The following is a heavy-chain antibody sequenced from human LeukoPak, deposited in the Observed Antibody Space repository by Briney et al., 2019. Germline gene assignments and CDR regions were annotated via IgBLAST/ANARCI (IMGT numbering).Heavy chain of an antibody. V-gene: IGHV4-39*01. J-gene: IGHJ5*02. CDR2: IYYSGST. CDR1: GGSISSSYYY. Sequence: PSETLSLTCTVSGGSISSSYYYWGWIRQPPGKGLEWIGSIYYSGSTYYNPPLKSRVTISVDTSKNQLSLKLSSVTAADTAVYYCARHKGYSYAQGWFDPWGQGTLVTVSS. CDR3: ARHKGYSYAQGWFDP. D-gene: IGHD5-18*01.